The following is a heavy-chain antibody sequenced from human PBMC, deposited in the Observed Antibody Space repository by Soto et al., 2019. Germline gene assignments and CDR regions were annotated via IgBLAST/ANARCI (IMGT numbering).Heavy chain of an antibody. J-gene: IGHJ4*02. CDR1: GFSVTTNGVG. CDR3: ARRIAAAAFDY. Sequence: QITLKESGPTLVKPTQTLTLTCTCSGFSVTTNGVGVGWIRQPPGKALEWLALTYWDDDKRYSPSLKSRRTITKDTAKNQVVLTMTNMDPVDTATYYCARRIAAAAFDYWGQGTLVTVSS. V-gene: IGHV2-5*02. D-gene: IGHD6-13*01. CDR2: TYWDDDK.